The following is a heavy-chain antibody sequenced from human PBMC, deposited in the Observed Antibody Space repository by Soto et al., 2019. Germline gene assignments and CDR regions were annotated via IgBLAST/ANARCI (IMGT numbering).Heavy chain of an antibody. CDR1: GGTFSSYA. D-gene: IGHD3-10*01. Sequence: QVQLVQSGAEVKKPGSSVKVSCKASGGTFSSYAISWVRQAPGQGLEWMGGIIPIFGTANYAQKFQGRVTITADESTSTAYMELSSLRSDDTAVYYCARDFGRFGELLYWFDPWGQGTLVTVSS. V-gene: IGHV1-69*12. J-gene: IGHJ5*02. CDR2: IIPIFGTA. CDR3: ARDFGRFGELLYWFDP.